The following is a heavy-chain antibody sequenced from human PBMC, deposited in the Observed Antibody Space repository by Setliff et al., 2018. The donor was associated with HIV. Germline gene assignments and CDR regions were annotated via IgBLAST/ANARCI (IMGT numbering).Heavy chain of an antibody. CDR2: IWADEITK. V-gene: IGHV3-33*08. Sequence: GGSLRLSCAASGFTFNSYSMSWVRQAPGMGLEWVAMIWADEITKFYADSVKGRFTISRDNSKNTMYLQMNTLRVEDTAVYYCARDPPGSGFHLDYWGQGTPVTVSS. CDR3: ARDPPGSGFHLDY. D-gene: IGHD5-12*01. J-gene: IGHJ4*02. CDR1: GFTFNSYS.